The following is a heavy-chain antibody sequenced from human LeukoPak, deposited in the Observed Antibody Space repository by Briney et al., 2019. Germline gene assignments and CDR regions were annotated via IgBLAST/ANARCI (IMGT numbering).Heavy chain of an antibody. CDR2: ISGSGGTT. Sequence: GGSLRLSCAASGFTFSTYGVSWVRQAPGKGLDWVSAISGSGGTTYYADPVKGRFTISRDNAKNSLYLQMNSLRAEDTAVYYCARATVVSPNYWGQGTLVTVSS. CDR1: GFTFSTYG. J-gene: IGHJ4*02. V-gene: IGHV3-23*01. CDR3: ARATVVSPNY. D-gene: IGHD4-23*01.